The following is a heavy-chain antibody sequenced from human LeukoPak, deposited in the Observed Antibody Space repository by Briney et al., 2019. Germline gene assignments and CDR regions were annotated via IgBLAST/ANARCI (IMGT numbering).Heavy chain of an antibody. CDR2: IKQDGSEK. V-gene: IGHV3-7*01. CDR1: GFTFSSYW. Sequence: GGSLRLSCAASGFTFSSYWMSWVRQAPGKELEWVANIKQDGSEKYYVDSVKGRFTISRDNAKNSLYLQMNSLRAEDTAVYYCARESLPYYDFWSGYRGGWFDPWGQGTLVTVSS. J-gene: IGHJ5*02. CDR3: ARESLPYYDFWSGYRGGWFDP. D-gene: IGHD3-3*01.